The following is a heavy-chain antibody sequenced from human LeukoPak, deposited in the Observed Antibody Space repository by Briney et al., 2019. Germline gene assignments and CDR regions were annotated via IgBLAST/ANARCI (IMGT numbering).Heavy chain of an antibody. V-gene: IGHV4-34*01. Sequence: SETLSLTCAVYGGSFSGYYWSWIRQPPGKGLEWIGEINHSGSTNYNPSLKSRVTISVDTSKNQFSLKLSSVTAADTAVYYRASYSSGWKWFDYWGQGTLVTVSS. CDR3: ASYSSGWKWFDY. D-gene: IGHD6-19*01. CDR2: INHSGST. CDR1: GGSFSGYY. J-gene: IGHJ4*02.